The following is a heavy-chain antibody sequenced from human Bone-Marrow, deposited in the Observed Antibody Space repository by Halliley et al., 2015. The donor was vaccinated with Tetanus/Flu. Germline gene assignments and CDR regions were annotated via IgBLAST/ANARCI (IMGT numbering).Heavy chain of an antibody. Sequence: SLRLSCATSGFTFSNYAMTWVRQAPGRGLQWVSCVSGGGETTHYRDSVKGRFTISRDNSMDTLYLQMHGLRAEDTAIYYCAKDIYYDCSRLGPWGQGTLVTVSS. CDR3: AKDIYYDCSRLGP. CDR2: VSGGGETT. D-gene: IGHD5-12*01. V-gene: IGHV3-23*01. CDR1: GFTFSNYA. J-gene: IGHJ5*02.